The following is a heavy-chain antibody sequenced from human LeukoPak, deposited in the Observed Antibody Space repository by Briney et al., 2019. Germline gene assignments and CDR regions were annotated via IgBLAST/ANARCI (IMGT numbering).Heavy chain of an antibody. CDR2: ISSSSSYT. CDR1: GFTFSSHA. CDR3: AKDREDYGDYDRYFDL. J-gene: IGHJ2*01. Sequence: PGGSLRLSCTASGFTFSSHAMSWIRQAPGKGLEWVSYISSSSSYTNYGDSVKGRFTISTDNSKNTLYLQMNSLRAEDTAVFYCAKDREDYGDYDRYFDLWGRGTLVTVSS. V-gene: IGHV3-23*01. D-gene: IGHD4-17*01.